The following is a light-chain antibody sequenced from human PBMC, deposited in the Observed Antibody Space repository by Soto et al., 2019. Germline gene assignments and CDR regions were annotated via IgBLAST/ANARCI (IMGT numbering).Light chain of an antibody. Sequence: QAVLTQPPSVSGAPGQRVTISCTGNSSNLGAGFDVQWYQQLPGTAPKLLIYANNNRPSGVPDRFSGSKSGTSASLAIIGLQAEDEADYYCQSYDTSLGGPVVFGGGTKLTVL. CDR2: ANN. CDR3: QSYDTSLGGPVV. J-gene: IGLJ3*02. CDR1: SSNLGAGFD. V-gene: IGLV1-40*01.